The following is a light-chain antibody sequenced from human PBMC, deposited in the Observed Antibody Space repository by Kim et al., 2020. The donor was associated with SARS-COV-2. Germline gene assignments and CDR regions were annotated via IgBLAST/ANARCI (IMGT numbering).Light chain of an antibody. CDR3: QQHYTTPFT. CDR2: WAT. J-gene: IGKJ2*01. CDR1: QSVLYSSNNKNY. V-gene: IGKV4-1*01. Sequence: DIVMTQSPDSLAVSLGARATINCKSSQSVLYSSNNKNYLAWYQQKPGQPPKLLIYWATTRESGVPDRFSGSESGTDFTLTISSLQAEDVAVYYCQQHYTTPFTFGQGTKLEI.